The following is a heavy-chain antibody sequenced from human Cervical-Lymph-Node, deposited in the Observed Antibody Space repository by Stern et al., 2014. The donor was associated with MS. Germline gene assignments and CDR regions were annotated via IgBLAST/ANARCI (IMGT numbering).Heavy chain of an antibody. CDR2: IYNSGAT. D-gene: IGHD1-26*01. Sequence: QVQLQESGPGLVKPSQTLSLTCTVSGDSINSGGHYWSWLRQRPGKGLEWIGYIYNSGATFYSPSLKGRVTISLDTSKNQFSLTLSSVTAADTAIYYCASRWSGTYYGQNWFDPWGQGILVTVSS. J-gene: IGHJ5*02. CDR3: ASRWSGTYYGQNWFDP. CDR1: GDSINSGGHY. V-gene: IGHV4-31*03.